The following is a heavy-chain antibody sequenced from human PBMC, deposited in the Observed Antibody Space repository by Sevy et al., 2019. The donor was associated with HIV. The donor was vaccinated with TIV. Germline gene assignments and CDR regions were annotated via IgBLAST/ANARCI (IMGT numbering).Heavy chain of an antibody. CDR1: GGSISSGGYY. Sequence: SETLSLTCTVSGGSISSGGYYWSWIRQHPGKGLEWIGYIYYSGSTYYNPSLQSRVTISVDTSKNQFSLKLSSVTAADTAVYYCARSSDPTVTTAGLIVDAFDIWGQGTMVTVSS. CDR2: IYYSGST. CDR3: ARSSDPTVTTAGLIVDAFDI. D-gene: IGHD4-17*01. V-gene: IGHV4-31*03. J-gene: IGHJ3*02.